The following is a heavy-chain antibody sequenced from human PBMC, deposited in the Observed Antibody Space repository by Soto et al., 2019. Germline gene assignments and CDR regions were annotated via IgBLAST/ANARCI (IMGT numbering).Heavy chain of an antibody. CDR2: SYSSGTS. J-gene: IGHJ4*02. D-gene: IGHD3-16*01. CDR1: GASVTNHIYY. CDR3: ARVFWGYFFS. Sequence: SETLASTFSVSGASVTNHIYYWGWFRQPPVKVLEWIGKSYSSGTSYYITSLESRATISVESSKNQFSLKLNSVTAADTATYLCARVFWGYFFSWGQGIRVNVS. V-gene: IGHV4-39*02.